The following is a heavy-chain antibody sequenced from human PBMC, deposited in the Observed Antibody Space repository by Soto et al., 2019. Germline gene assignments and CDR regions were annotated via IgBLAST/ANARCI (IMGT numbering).Heavy chain of an antibody. Sequence: SPTLSLPCAISGDSVSSNSAAWNWIRQSPSRGLEWLGRTYYRSKWYNDYAVSVKSRITINPDTSKNQFSLQLNSVTPEDTAVYYCAGGTASHKYYFDYWGQGTLVTVSS. CDR1: GDSVSSNSAA. CDR2: TYYRSKWYN. V-gene: IGHV6-1*01. D-gene: IGHD1-26*01. J-gene: IGHJ4*02. CDR3: AGGTASHKYYFDY.